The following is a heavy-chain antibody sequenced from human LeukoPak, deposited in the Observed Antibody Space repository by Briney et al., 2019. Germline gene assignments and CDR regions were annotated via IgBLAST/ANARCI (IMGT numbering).Heavy chain of an antibody. V-gene: IGHV4-4*02. D-gene: IGHD1-26*01. CDR3: SRESGPFCPFGY. CDR1: GGSITSTNW. J-gene: IGHJ4*02. Sequence: PSETLSLTCGVSGGSITSTNWWSWVRQPPGQGLEGIGEISLRGRTNYNPSLNSRVTMSLDESKTQLSLNLTSVTAADTAIYYCSRESGPFCPFGYWGQGTLVTVPS. CDR2: ISLRGRT.